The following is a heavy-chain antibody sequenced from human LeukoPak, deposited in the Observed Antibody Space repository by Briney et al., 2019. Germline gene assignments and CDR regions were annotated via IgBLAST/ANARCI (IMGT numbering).Heavy chain of an antibody. V-gene: IGHV4-61*02. D-gene: IGHD3-3*01. Sequence: SETLSLTCTVSGGSISSGSYYWSWIRQPAGKGLEWSGRIYTSGSTNYNPSLKSRVTISVDTSKNQFSLKLSSVSAADTAVYYCAMSDFWSGYCDYWGQGTLVTVSS. J-gene: IGHJ4*02. CDR1: GGSISSGSYY. CDR2: IYTSGST. CDR3: AMSDFWSGYCDY.